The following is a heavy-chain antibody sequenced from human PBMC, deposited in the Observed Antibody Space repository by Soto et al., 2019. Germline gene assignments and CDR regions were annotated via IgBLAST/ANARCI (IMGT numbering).Heavy chain of an antibody. D-gene: IGHD6-13*01. J-gene: IGHJ4*02. CDR3: TKGGAVVRSAGTWFTIDS. V-gene: IGHV3-53*01. Sequence: VGSLRLSCAASGFTDSTYHMSWVRQTPGKGLEWVSGIYSGGGIYYADSVKGRFTISRDNSKNTLYLQMNSLRAEDTAVYYCTKGGAVVRSAGTWFTIDSWGQGALVTVSS. CDR1: GFTDSTYH. CDR2: IYSGGGI.